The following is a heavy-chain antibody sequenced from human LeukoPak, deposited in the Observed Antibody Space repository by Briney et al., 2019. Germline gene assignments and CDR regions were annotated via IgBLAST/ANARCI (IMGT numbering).Heavy chain of an antibody. CDR3: AKDLPVLRFLEWLRRTRDYYYYGMDV. CDR1: GFTFSSYA. V-gene: IGHV3-23*01. D-gene: IGHD3-3*01. CDR2: ISGSGGST. J-gene: IGHJ6*02. Sequence: GGSLRLSCAASGFTFSSYAMSWVRQAPGKGLEWVSAISGSGGSTYYADSVKGRFTISRDNSKNTLYLQMNSLRAEDTAVYYCAKDLPVLRFLEWLRRTRDYYYYGMDVWGQGTTVTVSS.